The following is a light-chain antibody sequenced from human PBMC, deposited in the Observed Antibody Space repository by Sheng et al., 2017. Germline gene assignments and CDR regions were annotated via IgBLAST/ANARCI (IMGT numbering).Light chain of an antibody. V-gene: IGKV2-28*01. CDR3: MQALQTLLT. CDR2: LGS. J-gene: IGKJ4*01. CDR1: QSLLHSNGYNY. Sequence: DIVMTQSPLSLPVTPGEPASISCRSSQSLLHSNGYNYLDWYLQKPGQSPQLLIYLGSNRASGVPDRFSGSGSGTDFTLKISRVEAEDVGVYYCMQALQTLLTFGGGTERWRSN.